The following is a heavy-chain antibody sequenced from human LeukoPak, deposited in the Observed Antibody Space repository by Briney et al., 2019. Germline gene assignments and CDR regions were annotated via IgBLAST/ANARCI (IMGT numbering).Heavy chain of an antibody. Sequence: GGSLRLSCAASGFTFSSYAMHWVRQAPGKGLEWVAVISYDGSNKYYTDSVKGRFTISRDNSKNTLYLQMNSLRAEDTAVYYCAKLYYDFWSGYRDRPQVNWFDPWGQGTLVTVSS. CDR1: GFTFSSYA. CDR2: ISYDGSNK. D-gene: IGHD3-3*01. CDR3: AKLYYDFWSGYRDRPQVNWFDP. J-gene: IGHJ5*02. V-gene: IGHV3-30-3*02.